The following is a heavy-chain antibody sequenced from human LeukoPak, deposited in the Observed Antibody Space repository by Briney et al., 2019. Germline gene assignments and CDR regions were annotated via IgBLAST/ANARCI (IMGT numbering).Heavy chain of an antibody. D-gene: IGHD4/OR15-4a*01. V-gene: IGHV3-23*01. CDR1: GFVFSSYA. J-gene: IGHJ4*02. CDR2: IDASGSNI. CDR3: ARDLHGAKSE. Sequence: GGSLRLSCAASGFVFSSYAMNWVRQAPGKGLEWVSVIDASGSNIESADSVKGRFTISRDNSKNTLYLQMNSLRAEDTAVYYCARDLHGAKSEWGQGTLVTVSS.